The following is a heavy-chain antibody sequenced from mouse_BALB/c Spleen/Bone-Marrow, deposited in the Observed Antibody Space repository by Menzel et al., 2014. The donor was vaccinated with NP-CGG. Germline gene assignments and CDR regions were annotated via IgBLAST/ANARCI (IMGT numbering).Heavy chain of an antibody. CDR2: ISTYYGDA. CDR1: GYTFTDYT. J-gene: IGHJ4*01. D-gene: IGHD2-4*01. CDR3: ARVITTGYYGMDY. V-gene: IGHV1S137*01. Sequence: VQLQQSGAELVRPGVSAKISCKGSGYTFTDYTMHWVKQSHAKSLEWIGVISTYYGDASYNQKFKGKATMTVDKSSSTAYMELARLTSEDSAIYYCARVITTGYYGMDYWGQGTSVTVSS.